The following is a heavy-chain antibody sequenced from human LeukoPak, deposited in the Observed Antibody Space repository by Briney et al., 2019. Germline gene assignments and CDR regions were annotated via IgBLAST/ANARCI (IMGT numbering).Heavy chain of an antibody. CDR3: ARHSLGMATIDY. J-gene: IGHJ4*02. CDR1: GDSISTYY. Sequence: RTSETLSLTCSISGDSISTYYWSWIRQTPGKGLEWIGYIYYSGDTNYNPSLKSRVTISVDTSKNQFSLKLISVTAADTAVYYCARHSLGMATIDYWGQGTLVTVSS. D-gene: IGHD5-24*01. CDR2: IYYSGDT. V-gene: IGHV4-59*08.